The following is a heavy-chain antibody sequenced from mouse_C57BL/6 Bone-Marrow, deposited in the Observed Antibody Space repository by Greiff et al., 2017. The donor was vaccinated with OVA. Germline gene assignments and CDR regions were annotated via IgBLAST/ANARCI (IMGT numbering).Heavy chain of an antibody. Sequence: AQLQQSGAELVRPGASVTLSCKASGYTFTDYEMHWVKQTPVHGLEWIGAIDPETGGTAYNQKFKGKAILTADKSSSTAYMELRSLTSEDSAVYYCTRYKLATNYFDYWGQGTTLTVSS. CDR2: IDPETGGT. CDR1: GYTFTDYE. CDR3: TRYKLATNYFDY. D-gene: IGHD1-1*01. J-gene: IGHJ2*01. V-gene: IGHV1-15*01.